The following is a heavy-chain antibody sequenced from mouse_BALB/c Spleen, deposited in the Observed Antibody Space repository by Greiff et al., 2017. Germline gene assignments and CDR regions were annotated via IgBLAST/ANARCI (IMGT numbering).Heavy chain of an antibody. CDR1: GFTFSSYT. CDR2: ISSGGSYT. Sequence: EVMLVESGGGLVKPGGSLKLSCAASGFTFSSYTMSWVRQTPEKRLEWVATISSGGSYTYYPDSVKGRFTISRDNAKNTLYLQMSSLKSEDTAMYYCTRVDSSGHWFAYWGQGTLVTVSA. V-gene: IGHV5-6-4*01. D-gene: IGHD3-2*01. J-gene: IGHJ3*01. CDR3: TRVDSSGHWFAY.